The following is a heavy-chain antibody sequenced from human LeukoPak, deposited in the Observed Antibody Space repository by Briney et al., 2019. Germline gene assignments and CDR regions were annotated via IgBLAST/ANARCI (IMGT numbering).Heavy chain of an antibody. J-gene: IGHJ6*02. CDR2: IIPIFGTA. CDR3: AGACSSTSRYYYYGMDV. V-gene: IGHV1-69*13. Sequence: SVKVSCKASGGTFSSYAISWVRQAPGQGLEWMGGIIPIFGTANYAQKFQGRVTITADESTSAAYMELNSLRSEDTAVYYCAGACSSTSRYYYYGMDVWGQGTTVTVSS. D-gene: IGHD2-2*01. CDR1: GGTFSSYA.